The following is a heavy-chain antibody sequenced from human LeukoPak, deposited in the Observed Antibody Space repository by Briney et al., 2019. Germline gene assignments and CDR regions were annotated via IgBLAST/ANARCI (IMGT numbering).Heavy chain of an antibody. V-gene: IGHV3-7*01. J-gene: IGHJ4*02. Sequence: PGGSLRLSCAASGFTFSSYWMSWVRQAPGKGLEWVANIKQDGSEKYYVDSVKGRFTISRDNAKNSLYLQMNSLRAEDTAVYYCASGYDILTGSAGGYYFDYWGQGTLIAVSS. D-gene: IGHD3-9*01. CDR3: ASGYDILTGSAGGYYFDY. CDR1: GFTFSSYW. CDR2: IKQDGSEK.